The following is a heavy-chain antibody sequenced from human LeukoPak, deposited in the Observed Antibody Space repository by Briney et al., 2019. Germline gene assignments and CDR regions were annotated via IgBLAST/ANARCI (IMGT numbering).Heavy chain of an antibody. CDR1: GFTFSSYS. D-gene: IGHD4-17*01. Sequence: SGGSLRLSCAASGFTFSSYSMNWVRQAPGKGLEWVSSISSSSSYIYYADSVKGRFTISRDNAKNSLYLQMNSLRAEDTAVYYCARVRTTVTTEGDYWGQGTLVTVSS. CDR3: ARVRTTVTTEGDY. CDR2: ISSSSSYI. J-gene: IGHJ4*02. V-gene: IGHV3-21*01.